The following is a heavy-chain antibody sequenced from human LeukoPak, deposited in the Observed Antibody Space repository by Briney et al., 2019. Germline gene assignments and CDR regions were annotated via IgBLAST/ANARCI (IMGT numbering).Heavy chain of an antibody. CDR2: IKQDGSEK. CDR3: TRGLQGLYYYGMDV. J-gene: IGHJ6*02. D-gene: IGHD4-11*01. Sequence: GGSLRLSCAASGFTLRSYWMSWVRQAPGKGLEWVANIKQDGSEKYYVDSVKGRFTISRDNAKNSLYLQMNSLRAEDTAVYYCTRGLQGLYYYGMDVWGQGTTVTVSS. CDR1: GFTLRSYW. V-gene: IGHV3-7*01.